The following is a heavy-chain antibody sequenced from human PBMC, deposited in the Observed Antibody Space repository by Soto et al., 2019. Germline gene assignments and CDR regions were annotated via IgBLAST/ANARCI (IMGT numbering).Heavy chain of an antibody. CDR3: AKPQRAMAVFDY. V-gene: IGHV3-23*05. CDR2: ISSSGDNI. D-gene: IGHD5-18*01. CDR1: GFSFSDHS. J-gene: IGHJ4*02. Sequence: GGSLRLSCVGSGFSFSDHSMNWVRRAPGKGLQWVSYISSSGDNIHYADSVKGRFTISRDNSKNTLYLQMNSLRAEDTAVYYCAKPQRAMAVFDYWGQGTLVTVSS.